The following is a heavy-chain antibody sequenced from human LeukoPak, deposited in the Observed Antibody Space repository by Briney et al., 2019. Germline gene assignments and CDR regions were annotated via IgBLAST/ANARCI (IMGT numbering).Heavy chain of an antibody. D-gene: IGHD1-7*01. CDR3: ARGGTTFSTGLFDY. V-gene: IGHV4-61*05. CDR2: IYYSVST. CDR1: GGSISSSSYY. J-gene: IGHJ4*02. Sequence: SETLFLTCTVSGGSISSSSYYWGWFRQPPGKGLDWIGYIYYSVSTNYHPPLKSRVTISVDTSKNQFSLKLSSVTAADTAVYYCARGGTTFSTGLFDYWGQGTLVTVSS.